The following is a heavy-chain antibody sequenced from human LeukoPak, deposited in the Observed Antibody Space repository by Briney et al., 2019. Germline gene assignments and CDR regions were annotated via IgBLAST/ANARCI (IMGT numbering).Heavy chain of an antibody. CDR3: ARYIVSYPHDAFDI. CDR1: GGSISSYY. V-gene: IGHV4-4*07. D-gene: IGHD1-26*01. Sequence: SETLSLTCTVSGGSISSYYWSWIRQPAGKGLEWIGRIYTSGSTNYNSSLKSRVTMSVDTSKNQFSLKLSSVTAADTAFYYCARYIVSYPHDAFDIWGQGTMVTVSS. J-gene: IGHJ3*02. CDR2: IYTSGST.